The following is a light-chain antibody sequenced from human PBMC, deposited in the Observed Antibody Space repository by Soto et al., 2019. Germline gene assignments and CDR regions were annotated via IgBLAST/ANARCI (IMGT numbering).Light chain of an antibody. J-gene: IGKJ1*01. Sequence: DIHMTQSPSSLSASVGDRVTITCRASQGISTSLNWYQQKPGKAPKLLIYGASSLQSGVPSRFSGSGSETDFTLTISSLQPEDFATYSCQQSYSTTWTFGQGTKVDIK. CDR3: QQSYSTTWT. CDR1: QGISTS. V-gene: IGKV1-39*01. CDR2: GAS.